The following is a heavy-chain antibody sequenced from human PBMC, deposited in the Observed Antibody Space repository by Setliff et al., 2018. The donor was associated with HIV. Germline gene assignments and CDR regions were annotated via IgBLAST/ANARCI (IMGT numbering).Heavy chain of an antibody. D-gene: IGHD3-16*01. CDR3: ARGGEGLAN. Sequence: GASVKVSCKVSGDTFNNYGLNWVRQAPGQGLEWMGGIIPSGGRTTYAQNFQGRVTMTRDTSTNTVYMELSSLTSEDTAVYYCARGGEGLANWGQGTLVTVSS. V-gene: IGHV1-46*02. CDR1: GDTFNNYG. J-gene: IGHJ4*02. CDR2: IIPSGGRT.